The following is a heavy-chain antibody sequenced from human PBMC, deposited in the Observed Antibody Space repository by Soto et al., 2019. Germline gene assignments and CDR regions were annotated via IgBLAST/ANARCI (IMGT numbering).Heavy chain of an antibody. CDR1: GGSISSYY. CDR3: AREGGSIGGWFGRKFDS. D-gene: IGHD6-19*01. Sequence: LSLTCTVSGGSISSYYWSWIRQPPGKGLEWVSSISSGGTTTFYAASVEGRFTISRDKSKNTLYLQMNSLRADDTAVYYCAREGGSIGGWFGRKFDSWGQGTQVTVSS. CDR2: ISSGGTTT. J-gene: IGHJ4*02. V-gene: IGHV3-11*01.